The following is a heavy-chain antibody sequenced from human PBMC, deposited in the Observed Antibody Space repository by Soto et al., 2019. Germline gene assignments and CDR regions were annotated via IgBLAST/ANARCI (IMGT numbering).Heavy chain of an antibody. J-gene: IGHJ6*02. D-gene: IGHD3-10*01. CDR3: AKALWFGESYGMDV. Sequence: GSLRLSCAASGFTFSSYAMSWVRQAPGKGLEWVSAISGSGGSTYYADSVKGRFTISRDNSKNTLYLQMNSLRAEDTAVYYCAKALWFGESYGMDVWGQGTTVTVSS. CDR2: ISGSGGST. CDR1: GFTFSSYA. V-gene: IGHV3-23*01.